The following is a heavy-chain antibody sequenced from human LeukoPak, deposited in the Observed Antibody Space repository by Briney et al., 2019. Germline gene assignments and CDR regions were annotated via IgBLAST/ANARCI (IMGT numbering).Heavy chain of an antibody. CDR1: GYTFTSYY. J-gene: IGHJ6*03. Sequence: ASVKVSCKASGYTFTSYYMHWVRQAPGQGLEWMGIINPSGGSTSYAQKFQGRVTMTRDMSTSTVYMELSSLRSEDTAVYYCARGYSSGWLRFTYYMDVWGKGTTVTVSS. CDR2: INPSGGST. CDR3: ARGYSSGWLRFTYYMDV. D-gene: IGHD6-19*01. V-gene: IGHV1-46*01.